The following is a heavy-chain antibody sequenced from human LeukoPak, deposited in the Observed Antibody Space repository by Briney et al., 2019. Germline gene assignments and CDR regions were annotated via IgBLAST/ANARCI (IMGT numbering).Heavy chain of an antibody. D-gene: IGHD2-15*01. CDR3: AKDNSQSDAFDI. Sequence: PGGSLRLSCAASGFTFDDYAMHWVRQAPGKGLEWVSGISWNSGSIGYADSVKGRFTISRDNAKNSLYLQMNSLRAEDTALYYCAKDNSQSDAFDIWGQGTMVTVSS. CDR1: GFTFDDYA. J-gene: IGHJ3*02. V-gene: IGHV3-9*01. CDR2: ISWNSGSI.